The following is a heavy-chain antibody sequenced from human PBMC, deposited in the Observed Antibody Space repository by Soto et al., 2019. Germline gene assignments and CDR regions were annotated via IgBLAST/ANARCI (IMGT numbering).Heavy chain of an antibody. V-gene: IGHV3-30*13. CDR3: ARDDEHGSNCDLAS. J-gene: IGHJ4*02. Sequence: QVQLVQSGGGVVQPGRALRLSCAASGFNFNTYFMHWVRQAPGKGLEWVAMIFPNGRDKEYADSVKGRFTISRDNSHNRMYLQMDSLRPEDTAVYYCARDDEHGSNCDLASWGQGALVTVSS. D-gene: IGHD1-26*01. CDR2: IFPNGRDK. CDR1: GFNFNTYF.